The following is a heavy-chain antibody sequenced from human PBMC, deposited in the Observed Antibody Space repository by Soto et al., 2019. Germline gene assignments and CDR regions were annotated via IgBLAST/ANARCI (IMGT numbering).Heavy chain of an antibody. V-gene: IGHV1-69*01. CDR2: IIPIFGTA. CDR3: ARDKKAYCGGDCYWKYFQH. D-gene: IGHD2-21*02. Sequence: QVPLVQSGAEVKKPGSSVKVSCKASGGTFSSYAISWVRQAPGQGLEWMGGIIPIFGTANYAQKFQGRVTITADESTSTAYMELSSLRSEDTAVYYCARDKKAYCGGDCYWKYFQHWGQGTLVTVSS. J-gene: IGHJ1*01. CDR1: GGTFSSYA.